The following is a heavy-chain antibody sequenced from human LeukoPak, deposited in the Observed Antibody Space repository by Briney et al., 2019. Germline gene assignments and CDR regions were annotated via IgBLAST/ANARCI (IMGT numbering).Heavy chain of an antibody. D-gene: IGHD3-22*01. CDR3: ARDEYYYDSSGRDHFDY. CDR2: ISSSSSYI. V-gene: IGHV3-21*01. Sequence: GGSLRLSCAASGFTFSTYSMNWVRQAPGKGLEWVSSISSSSSYIYYADSVKGRFTISRDNAKNSLYLQMNSLRAEDTAVYYCARDEYYYDSSGRDHFDYWGQGTLVTVSS. J-gene: IGHJ4*02. CDR1: GFTFSTYS.